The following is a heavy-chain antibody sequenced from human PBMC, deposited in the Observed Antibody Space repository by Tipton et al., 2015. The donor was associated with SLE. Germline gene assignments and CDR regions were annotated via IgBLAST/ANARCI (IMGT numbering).Heavy chain of an antibody. CDR2: MYHSGST. Sequence: TLSLTCTVSGYSISSGYYWGWIRQPPGKGLEWIGSMYHSGSTYYNPSLKSRVTMSVDTSKNQFSLKLSSVTAADTAVYYCARVMGPGQAFDIWGQGTMVTVSS. CDR3: ARVMGPGQAFDI. V-gene: IGHV4-38-2*02. D-gene: IGHD5-24*01. CDR1: GYSISSGYY. J-gene: IGHJ3*02.